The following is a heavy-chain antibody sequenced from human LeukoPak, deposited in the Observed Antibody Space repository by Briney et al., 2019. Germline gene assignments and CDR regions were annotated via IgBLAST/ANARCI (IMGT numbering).Heavy chain of an antibody. CDR2: IYSSGNT. J-gene: IGHJ4*02. V-gene: IGHV4-39*01. CDR3: ARHLSGTTMSHYFDF. CDR1: GDSISSGRNY. D-gene: IGHD1-1*01. Sequence: SETPSLTCSVSGDSISSGRNYWGWIRQSPGKGLEWIATIYSSGNTHSNPSLKSRVSISVDTSKNQVSLKLYSVTASDAAIYYCARHLSGTTMSHYFDFWGQGTLVTVSS.